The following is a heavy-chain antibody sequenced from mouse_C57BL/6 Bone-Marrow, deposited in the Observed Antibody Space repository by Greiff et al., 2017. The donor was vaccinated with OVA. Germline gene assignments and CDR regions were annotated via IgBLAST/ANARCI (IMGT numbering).Heavy chain of an antibody. Sequence: VMLVESGAELARPGASVKLSCKASGYTFTSYGISWVKQRTGQGLEWIGEIYPRSGNTYYNEKFKGKATLTADKSSSTASMELRRLTSEASAVYFCSRLPWYFDVWGTGPTVPVSS. CDR3: SRLPWYFDV. CDR2: IYPRSGNT. J-gene: IGHJ1*03. V-gene: IGHV1-81*01. CDR1: GYTFTSYG.